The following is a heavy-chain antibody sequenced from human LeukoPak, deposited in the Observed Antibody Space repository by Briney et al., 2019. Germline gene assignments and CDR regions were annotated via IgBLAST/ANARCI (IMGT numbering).Heavy chain of an antibody. CDR2: IDSSSSYI. V-gene: IGHV3-21*04. CDR1: GFTFNSYT. J-gene: IGHJ4*02. D-gene: IGHD5-18*01. Sequence: GGSLRLSCAASGFTFNSYTLNWVRQAPGKGLEWVSSIDSSSSYIYYADSVKGRFTISRDNAKNSLYLQMNSLRAEDTAVYYCAKDHRIHPTLGYSYGLDYWGQGTLVTVSS. CDR3: AKDHRIHPTLGYSYGLDY.